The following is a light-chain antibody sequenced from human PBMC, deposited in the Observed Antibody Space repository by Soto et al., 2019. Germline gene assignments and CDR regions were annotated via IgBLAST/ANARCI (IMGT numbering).Light chain of an antibody. Sequence: EIVLTQSPVTLSLSPGERATLSCRASQSVXTXLAWYQVKPGQAPRLLIYDASSRASGVPARFSGSGSGTDFTLTISSLEPEDFALYYCQQRNSWPPITFGQGTRLEIK. J-gene: IGKJ5*01. CDR1: QSVXTX. CDR3: QQRNSWPPIT. V-gene: IGKV3-11*01. CDR2: DAS.